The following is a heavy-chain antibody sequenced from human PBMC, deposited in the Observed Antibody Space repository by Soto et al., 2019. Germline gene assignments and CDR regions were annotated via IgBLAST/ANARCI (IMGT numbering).Heavy chain of an antibody. J-gene: IGHJ4*02. CDR2: ISYDGSNK. Sequence: GGSLRLSCAASGFTFSSYAMHWVRQAPGKGLEWVAVISYDGSNKYYADSVKGRFTISRDNSKNTLYLQMNSLRAEDTAVYYCARDHDSSGYSPTKFDYWGQGTLVTVSS. V-gene: IGHV3-30-3*01. CDR1: GFTFSSYA. D-gene: IGHD3-22*01. CDR3: ARDHDSSGYSPTKFDY.